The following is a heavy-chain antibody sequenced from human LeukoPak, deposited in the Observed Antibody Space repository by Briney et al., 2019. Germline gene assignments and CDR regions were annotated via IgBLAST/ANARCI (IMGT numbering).Heavy chain of an antibody. D-gene: IGHD1-26*01. CDR1: GFTFSSYS. J-gene: IGHJ4*02. CDR2: IYSGGST. V-gene: IGHV3-66*01. CDR3: ARYSGTYSNSYFDY. Sequence: PGGSLRLSCAASGFTFSSYSMNWVRQAPGKGLEWVSLIYSGGSTYYADSVKGRFTISRDNSKNTLYLQVNSLGADDTAVYYCARYSGTYSNSYFDYWGQGTLVTVSS.